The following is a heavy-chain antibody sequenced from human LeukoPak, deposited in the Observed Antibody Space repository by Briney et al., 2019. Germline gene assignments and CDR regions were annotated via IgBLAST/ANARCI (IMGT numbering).Heavy chain of an antibody. Sequence: PSETLSLTCAVSGGSISSGGYSWSWIRQPPGKGLEWIGYIYHSGSTYYNPSLKSRVTISVDRSKNQFSLKLSSVTAADTAVYYCARGYSSSPDNWFDPWGQGTLVTVSS. D-gene: IGHD6-6*01. CDR2: IYHSGST. V-gene: IGHV4-30-2*01. J-gene: IGHJ5*02. CDR1: GGSISSGGYS. CDR3: ARGYSSSPDNWFDP.